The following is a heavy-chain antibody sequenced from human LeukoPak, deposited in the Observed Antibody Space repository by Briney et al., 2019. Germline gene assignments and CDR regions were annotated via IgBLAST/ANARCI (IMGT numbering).Heavy chain of an antibody. V-gene: IGHV3-30*18. CDR2: ISYDGSNK. J-gene: IGHJ4*02. D-gene: IGHD6-19*01. CDR1: GFTFSSYG. Sequence: GGSLRLSCAASGFTFSSYGMHWVRQAPGKGLEWVAVISYDGSNKYYADSVKGRFTISRDNSKNTLYLQMNSLRAEDTAVYYCAKFGRWLVEKRGGFDYGGKGPLVTVS. CDR3: AKFGRWLVEKRGGFDY.